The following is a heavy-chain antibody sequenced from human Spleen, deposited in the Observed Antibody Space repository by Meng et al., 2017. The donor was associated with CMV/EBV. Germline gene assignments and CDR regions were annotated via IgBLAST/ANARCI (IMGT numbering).Heavy chain of an antibody. J-gene: IGHJ4*02. CDR3: ARSPTHYGDYYYFDY. CDR1: GFNFSNYW. Sequence: GGSLRLSCSASGFNFSNYWMSWVRQVPVKGLEWVAIIKQDRTKKYYVDSLRGLITISRYNAKSSLYLQMNSLRVEDTAVFYCARSPTHYGDYYYFDYWGQGTLVTVSS. D-gene: IGHD4-17*01. V-gene: IGHV3-7*01. CDR2: IKQDRTKK.